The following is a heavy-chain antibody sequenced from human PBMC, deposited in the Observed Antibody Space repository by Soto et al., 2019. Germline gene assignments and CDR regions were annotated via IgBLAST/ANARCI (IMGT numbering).Heavy chain of an antibody. CDR2: ISSSSSYT. D-gene: IGHD1-26*01. V-gene: IGHV3-11*06. Sequence: VQLLESGGDLVQPGGSLRLSCAASGFTFSDYYMSWIRQAPGKGLEWVSYISSSSSYTNYADSVKGRFTISRDNAKNSLYLQMNSLRAEDTAVYYCARAPIVGATRWFDPWGQGTLVTVSS. CDR3: ARAPIVGATRWFDP. J-gene: IGHJ5*02. CDR1: GFTFSDYY.